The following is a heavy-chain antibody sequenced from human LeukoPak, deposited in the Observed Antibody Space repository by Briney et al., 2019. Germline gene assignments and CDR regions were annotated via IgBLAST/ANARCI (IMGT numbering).Heavy chain of an antibody. CDR2: IYYSGST. V-gene: IGHV4-59*01. Sequence: SETLSLTRTVSGGSISSYYWSWIRQPPGKGLEWTGYIYYSGSTNYNPSLKSRVTISVDTSKNQFSLKLSSVTAADTAVYYCARDSGGYNWFDPWGQGTLVTVSS. J-gene: IGHJ5*02. CDR1: GGSISSYY. CDR3: ARDSGGYNWFDP. D-gene: IGHD3-16*01.